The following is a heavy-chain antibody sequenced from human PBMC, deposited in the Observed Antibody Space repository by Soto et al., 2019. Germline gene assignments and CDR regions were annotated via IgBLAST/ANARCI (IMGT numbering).Heavy chain of an antibody. CDR3: ARLGGYYQSLDS. Sequence: SETLSLTCTVSDGSISPYYWSWIRQPPGKGLEWIGYIYYAGTTTYNLSLKSRVSISIDTSKSEVSLKLTSVTAADTAVYYCARLGGYYQSLDSWGQGTLVTVSS. J-gene: IGHJ4*02. V-gene: IGHV4-59*08. CDR2: IYYAGTT. CDR1: DGSISPYY. D-gene: IGHD3-22*01.